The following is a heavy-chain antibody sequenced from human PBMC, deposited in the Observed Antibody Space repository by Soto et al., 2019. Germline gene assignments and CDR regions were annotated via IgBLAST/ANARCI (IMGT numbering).Heavy chain of an antibody. Sequence: VAVIWYDGSNKYYADSVKGRFTISRDNSKNTLYLQMNSLRAEDTAVYYCARDRDSSGWYGGYFDYWGQEPWSPSPQ. CDR3: ARDRDSSGWYGGYFDY. V-gene: IGHV3-33*01. CDR2: IWYDGSNK. J-gene: IGHJ4*01. D-gene: IGHD6-19*01.